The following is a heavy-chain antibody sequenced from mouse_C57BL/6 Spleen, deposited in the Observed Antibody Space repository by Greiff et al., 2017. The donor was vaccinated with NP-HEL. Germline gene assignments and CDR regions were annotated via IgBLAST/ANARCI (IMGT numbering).Heavy chain of an antibody. CDR1: GYTFTSYW. CDR2: IDPSDSYT. V-gene: IGHV1-69*01. D-gene: IGHD2-5*01. CDR3: ARRDRNYLYYFDY. Sequence: QVQLQQSGAELVMPGASVKLSCKASGYTFTSYWMHWVKQRPGQGLEWIGEIDPSDSYTNYNQKFKGKSTLTVDKSSSTAYMQLSSLTSEDSAVYYCARRDRNYLYYFDYWGQGTTLTVSS. J-gene: IGHJ2*01.